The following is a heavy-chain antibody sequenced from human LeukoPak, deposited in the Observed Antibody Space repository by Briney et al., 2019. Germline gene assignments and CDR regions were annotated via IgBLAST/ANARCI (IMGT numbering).Heavy chain of an antibody. J-gene: IGHJ6*02. V-gene: IGHV1-18*01. CDR1: GYTFTSYG. D-gene: IGHD6-13*01. Sequence: ASVKVSCKASGYTFTSYGISWVRQAPGQGLEWMGWISAYNGNTNYAQKLQGRVTMTTDTSASTAYMELRSLRSDDTAVYYCARVVAAAGFYYYYYYGMDVWGQGTTVTVSS. CDR3: ARVVAAAGFYYYYYYGMDV. CDR2: ISAYNGNT.